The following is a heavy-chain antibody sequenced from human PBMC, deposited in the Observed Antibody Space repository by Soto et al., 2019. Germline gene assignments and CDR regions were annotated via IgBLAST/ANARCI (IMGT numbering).Heavy chain of an antibody. CDR2: ISSTASTI. D-gene: IGHD3-10*01. CDR3: ARAAGIMTRGFHGMDV. J-gene: IGHJ6*02. Sequence: EVQLVESGGGLVQPGGSLRLSCAASGFAFSDYEMNWVRQAPGKGLEWISYISSTASTIHYADSVKGPFTISRDNAKNSVYLQMNSLRAEDSAVYYCARAAGIMTRGFHGMDVWGQGTTVTVSS. V-gene: IGHV3-48*03. CDR1: GFAFSDYE.